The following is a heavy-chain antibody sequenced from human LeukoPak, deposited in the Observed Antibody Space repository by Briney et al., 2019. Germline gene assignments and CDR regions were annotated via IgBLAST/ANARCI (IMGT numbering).Heavy chain of an antibody. D-gene: IGHD3-22*01. CDR2: IWYDGSNK. J-gene: IGHJ3*02. CDR3: ARETMIAYAFDI. Sequence: PWGSLRLSCAASGFTFSSYNMNWVRQAPGKGLEWVAVIWYDGSNKYYADSVKGRFTISRDNSKNTLYLQMNSLRAEDTAVYYCARETMIAYAFDIWGQGTMVTVSS. V-gene: IGHV3-33*08. CDR1: GFTFSSYN.